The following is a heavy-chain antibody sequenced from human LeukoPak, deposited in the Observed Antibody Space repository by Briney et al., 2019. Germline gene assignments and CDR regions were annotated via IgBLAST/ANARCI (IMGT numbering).Heavy chain of an antibody. CDR1: GGSISSSSYY. V-gene: IGHV4-39*01. Sequence: SETLSLTCTVSGGSISSSSYYWGWIRQPPGKGLEWIGSIYYSGSTYYNPSLKSRVTISVDTSKNQFSLKLSSVTAADTAVYYCARRRYSSGWPFDYWGQGALVTVSS. CDR2: IYYSGST. CDR3: ARRRYSSGWPFDY. J-gene: IGHJ4*02. D-gene: IGHD6-19*01.